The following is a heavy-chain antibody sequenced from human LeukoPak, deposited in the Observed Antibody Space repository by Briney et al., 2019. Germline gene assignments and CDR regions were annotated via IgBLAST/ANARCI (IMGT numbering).Heavy chain of an antibody. D-gene: IGHD4-23*01. V-gene: IGHV3-30*03. CDR2: VSHDGSKR. J-gene: IGHJ4*02. CDR3: ARDWARGNSYYFDY. CDR1: GFSFSDYG. Sequence: PGTSLRLSCAASGFSFSDYGMHWVRLAPGKGLECVAHVSHDGSKRDYGESVKGRFTISRDNSANSVYLQMDSLTIDDTAVYFCARDWARGNSYYFDYWGQGTLVTVSS.